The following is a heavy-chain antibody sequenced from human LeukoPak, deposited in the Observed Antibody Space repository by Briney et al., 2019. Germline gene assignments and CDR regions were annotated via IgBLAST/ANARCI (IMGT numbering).Heavy chain of an antibody. Sequence: GGSLRLSCAASGFTFSTYNMNWVRQAPGKGLEWVSSISSSSNYIYYADSVKGRFTISRDNAKNSLYLQMNSLRAEDTDVYYCAGDVGASAPDAFDIWGQGTMVTVSS. J-gene: IGHJ3*02. D-gene: IGHD1-26*01. CDR3: AGDVGASAPDAFDI. V-gene: IGHV3-21*01. CDR2: ISSSSNYI. CDR1: GFTFSTYN.